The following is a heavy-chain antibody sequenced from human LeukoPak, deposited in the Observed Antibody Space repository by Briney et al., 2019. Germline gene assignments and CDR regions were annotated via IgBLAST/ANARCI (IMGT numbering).Heavy chain of an antibody. CDR3: ARHVDPSIAVAGREH. CDR1: GGSISSTSYY. CDR2: IYYSGST. V-gene: IGHV4-39*01. Sequence: PSETLSLTCTVSGGSISSTSYYWAWIRRPPGKGLEWIGSIYYSGSTYYNPSLKSRVTISVDTSMNQFSLNLSSVTAADTAVFYCARHVDPSIAVAGREHWGQGTLVTVSS. D-gene: IGHD6-19*01. J-gene: IGHJ1*01.